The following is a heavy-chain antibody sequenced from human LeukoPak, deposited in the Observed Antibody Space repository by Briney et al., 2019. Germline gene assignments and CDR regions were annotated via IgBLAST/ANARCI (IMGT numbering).Heavy chain of an antibody. CDR3: ARESYYYGSGAYDP. CDR1: GFIISDYY. Sequence: GGSLRLTCAASGFIISDYYMSWIRQAPGKGLEWLSYSSTSGSTISYADSVKGRFTISRDNAKNSLYLQMNSLRAEDTAVYYCARESYYYGSGAYDPWGQGTLVTVSS. CDR2: SSTSGSTI. V-gene: IGHV3-11*01. D-gene: IGHD3-10*01. J-gene: IGHJ5*02.